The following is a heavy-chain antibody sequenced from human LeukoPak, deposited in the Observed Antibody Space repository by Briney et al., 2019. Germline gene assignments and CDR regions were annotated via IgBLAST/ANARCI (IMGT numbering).Heavy chain of an antibody. J-gene: IGHJ4*02. CDR2: IYYSGST. CDR3: ARVSGAAFPLIDY. Sequence: SQTLSLTCTVSGGSISSGDYYWSWIRQPPGKGLEWIGYIYYSGSTYYNPSLKSRVTISVDTSKNQFSLKLSSVTAADTAVYYCARVSGAAFPLIDYWGQGTLVTVSS. D-gene: IGHD3-10*01. CDR1: GGSISSGDYY. V-gene: IGHV4-30-4*01.